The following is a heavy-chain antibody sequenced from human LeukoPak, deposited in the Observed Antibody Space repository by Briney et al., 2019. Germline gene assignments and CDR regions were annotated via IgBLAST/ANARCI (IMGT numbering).Heavy chain of an antibody. CDR1: GFTFDDYA. J-gene: IGHJ4*02. V-gene: IGHV3-9*01. Sequence: GGSLRLSCAASGFTFDDYAMHWVRQAPGKGLEWVSGISWNSGSIGYADSVKGRFTISGDNAKNSLYLQMNSLRAEDTAVYYCAGRGLGFLDYWGQGTLVTVSS. CDR3: AGRGLGFLDY. D-gene: IGHD3-16*01. CDR2: ISWNSGSI.